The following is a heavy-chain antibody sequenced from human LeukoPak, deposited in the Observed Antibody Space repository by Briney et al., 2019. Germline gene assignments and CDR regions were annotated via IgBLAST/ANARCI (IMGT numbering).Heavy chain of an antibody. D-gene: IGHD4-17*01. J-gene: IGHJ4*02. CDR2: IYYSGSS. V-gene: IGHV4-59*01. Sequence: SETLSLTCTVSGGSISSYYWSWIRQPPGKGLEWIGYIYYSGSSDYNPSLKSRVTISIDTSKNQFSLKLSSVTAADTAVYYCARDSRSLGVTTVTRGFDYWGQGTLVTVSS. CDR3: ARDSRSLGVTTVTRGFDY. CDR1: GGSISSYY.